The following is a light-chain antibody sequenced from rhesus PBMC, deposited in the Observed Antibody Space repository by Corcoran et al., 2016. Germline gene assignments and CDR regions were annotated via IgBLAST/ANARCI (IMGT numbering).Light chain of an antibody. Sequence: DIQMTQSPSSLSASVGDRVTITCRASENVNKSLHWYQQQPGKAPKFLIYKAPTLQSGVPSRFSGSGSGTDFTLTLRSLPPEDFATYYCPHRYGTPPYSFGQGTKVEIK. CDR3: PHRYGTPPYS. V-gene: IGKV1-74*01. CDR2: KAP. CDR1: ENVNKS. J-gene: IGKJ2*01.